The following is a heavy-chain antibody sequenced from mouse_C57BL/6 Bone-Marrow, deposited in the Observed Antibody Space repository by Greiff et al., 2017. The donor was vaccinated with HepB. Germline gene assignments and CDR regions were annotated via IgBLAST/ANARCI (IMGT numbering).Heavy chain of an antibody. V-gene: IGHV1-59*01. J-gene: IGHJ4*01. CDR3: ACPQYYGSIPYAMDY. D-gene: IGHD1-1*01. CDR1: GYTLTSYW. CDR2: IDPSDSNP. Sequence: VQLQQPGAELVRPGPSVKLSCKASGYTLTSYWMHWVKQRPGQGLEWIGVIDPSDSNPTYNQKFKGKATLHVDTSSSTAYMQLSSLTSEDSAVYYCACPQYYGSIPYAMDYWGQGTSVTVSS.